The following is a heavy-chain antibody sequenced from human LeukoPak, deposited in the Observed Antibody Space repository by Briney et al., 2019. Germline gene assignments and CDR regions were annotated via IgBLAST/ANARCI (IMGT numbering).Heavy chain of an antibody. CDR1: RFSFNYYW. CDR3: ARDRRILGAAGTALDS. J-gene: IGHJ4*02. Sequence: GGSLRLSCAASRFSFNYYWMTWVRQAPGKGLEWVANIKHDGGEKYYVDSVKGRFTISRDNANNSIYLQMNSLRAEDAAIYYCARDRRILGAAGTALDSWGQGTLVTVSS. D-gene: IGHD6-13*01. CDR2: IKHDGGEK. V-gene: IGHV3-7*03.